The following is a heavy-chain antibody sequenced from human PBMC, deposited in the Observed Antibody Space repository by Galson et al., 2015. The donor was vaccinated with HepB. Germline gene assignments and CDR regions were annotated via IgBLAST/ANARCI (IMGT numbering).Heavy chain of an antibody. Sequence: SLRLSCAASGFSFSSNWMHWVRQAPGKGLEWVANIKQDGSETYYVDSVKGRFTISRDNAENSLYLQVNSLRAEDTAVYYCARGLGSNYGGGDYWGQGTLITVSS. V-gene: IGHV3-7*01. J-gene: IGHJ4*02. CDR1: GFSFSSNW. CDR2: IKQDGSET. CDR3: ARGLGSNYGGGDY. D-gene: IGHD4-11*01.